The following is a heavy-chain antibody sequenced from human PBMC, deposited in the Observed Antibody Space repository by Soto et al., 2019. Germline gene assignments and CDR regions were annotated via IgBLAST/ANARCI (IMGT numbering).Heavy chain of an antibody. D-gene: IGHD2-2*02. Sequence: QVQLVQSGAEVKKPGSSVKVSCKASGGTFSSHIISWVRQAPGQGLEWMGRIIPILGVANYAQKCQGRVTITADKSTNTAYMELTSLRSEDTAVFYCARVPIPLFYGMDVWGQGTTVTVSS. CDR1: GGTFSSHI. V-gene: IGHV1-69*02. CDR2: IIPILGVA. J-gene: IGHJ6*02. CDR3: ARVPIPLFYGMDV.